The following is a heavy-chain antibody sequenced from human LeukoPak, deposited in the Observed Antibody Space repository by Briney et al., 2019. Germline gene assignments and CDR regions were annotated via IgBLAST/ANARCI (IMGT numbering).Heavy chain of an antibody. CDR1: GFVFSSHA. J-gene: IGHJ4*02. Sequence: GGSLRLSCTASGFVFSSHAMIWVRQAPGKGLEWVSVISGSGESTYYADSVKGRFTISRDNSKNTVYLQMNSLRAEDTAVYYCAKDVGWDYEYFDYWGQGILVTVSS. CDR3: AKDVGWDYEYFDY. CDR2: ISGSGEST. D-gene: IGHD4-17*01. V-gene: IGHV3-23*01.